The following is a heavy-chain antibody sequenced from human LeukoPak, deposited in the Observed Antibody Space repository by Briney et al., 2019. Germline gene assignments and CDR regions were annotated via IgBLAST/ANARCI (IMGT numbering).Heavy chain of an antibody. V-gene: IGHV3-7*01. J-gene: IGHJ4*02. Sequence: PGGSLRISCAASGFTFSSYWISWVRQAPGHGLEWLANIKQDGSEKYYVDSAKGRFTISRDNAKNSLYLQMNSLRAEDTAVYYCARDYYDSSGYLDYWGQGTLVTVSS. CDR2: IKQDGSEK. CDR3: ARDYYDSSGYLDY. D-gene: IGHD3-22*01. CDR1: GFTFSSYW.